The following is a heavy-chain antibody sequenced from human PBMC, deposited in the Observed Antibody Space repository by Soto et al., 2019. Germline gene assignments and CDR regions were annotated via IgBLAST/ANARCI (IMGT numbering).Heavy chain of an antibody. D-gene: IGHD3-10*01. Sequence: SETLSLTCSVSGGSMSEYFWSWIRQSPGKGLEWIGYIYYLGSTDYNPSLKSRVTISVDTSKRQFSLRLTSVTAADTAVYYCARDGYDGSGSPYPAYWGPGTQVTVYS. J-gene: IGHJ4*02. CDR3: ARDGYDGSGSPYPAY. CDR1: GGSMSEYF. CDR2: IYYLGST. V-gene: IGHV4-59*01.